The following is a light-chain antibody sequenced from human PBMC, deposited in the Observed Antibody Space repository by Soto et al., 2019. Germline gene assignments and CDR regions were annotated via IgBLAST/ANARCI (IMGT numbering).Light chain of an antibody. J-gene: IGKJ1*01. V-gene: IGKV1-5*01. Sequence: IQMTQSPSTLSASVGDRVTITCRASQSISSWLAWYQQKPGKAPKLLIYDASSLESGVPSRFSGSGSGTEFTLTISSLQPDDFATYYCQQYNSYSLKFGQGTKVDIK. CDR2: DAS. CDR1: QSISSW. CDR3: QQYNSYSLK.